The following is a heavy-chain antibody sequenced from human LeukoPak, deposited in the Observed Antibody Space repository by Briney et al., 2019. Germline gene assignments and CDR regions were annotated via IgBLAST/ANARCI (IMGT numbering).Heavy chain of an antibody. V-gene: IGHV1-24*01. J-gene: IGHJ3*02. CDR2: FDPEDGET. CDR3: ATWFGDYYGSSAPRAVAFDI. CDR1: GYTLTELS. D-gene: IGHD3-22*01. Sequence: ASVKVSCKVSGYTLTELSMHWVRQALGKGLEWMGGFDPEDGETIYAQKFQGRVTMTEDTSTDTAYMELSSLRSEDTAVYYCATWFGDYYGSSAPRAVAFDIWGQGTMVTVSS.